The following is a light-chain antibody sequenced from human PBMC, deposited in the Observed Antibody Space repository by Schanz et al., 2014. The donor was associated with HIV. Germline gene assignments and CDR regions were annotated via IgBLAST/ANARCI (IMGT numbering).Light chain of an antibody. CDR1: QSVGSSY. Sequence: EIVLTQSPGTLSLSPGERVTLSCRASQSVGSSYLAWYQQKPGQAPRLLIYGASSRATGIPDRFSGSGSGTDFTLTISRLEPEDFAVYYCQQYGSSPLWTFGQGTKVEIK. CDR3: QQYGSSPLWT. V-gene: IGKV3-20*01. J-gene: IGKJ1*01. CDR2: GAS.